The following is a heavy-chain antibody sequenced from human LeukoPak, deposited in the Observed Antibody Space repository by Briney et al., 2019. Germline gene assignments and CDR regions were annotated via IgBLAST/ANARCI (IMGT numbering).Heavy chain of an antibody. V-gene: IGHV1-2*02. CDR2: INPNSGGT. J-gene: IGHJ4*02. CDR3: ERAHYWRLYFFDY. D-gene: IGHD2-8*02. Sequence: ASVKVSCKASGYTITDYYIHCVRHVPGQGLEWMWWINPNSGGTNYAQKFKGRLTMTTDTSINTAYMELSSLTSDDSAVYFCERAHYWRLYFFDYWGQGTLVTVSS. CDR1: GYTITDYY.